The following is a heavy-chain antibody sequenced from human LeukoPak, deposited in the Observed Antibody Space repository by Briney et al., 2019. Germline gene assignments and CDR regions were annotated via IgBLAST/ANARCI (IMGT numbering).Heavy chain of an antibody. CDR3: ARPVVVVAAPPSSGVDC. CDR2: IYPGDSDT. V-gene: IGHV5-51*01. CDR1: GYSFTSYW. Sequence: GESLKISCKGSGYSFTSYWIGWVRPLPGKVLEWMGIIYPGDSDTRYSPSFQGQVTISADKSISTAYLQWSSLKAWDTAMSYCARPVVVVAAPPSSGVDCRGQGTLVTVSS. D-gene: IGHD2-15*01. J-gene: IGHJ4*02.